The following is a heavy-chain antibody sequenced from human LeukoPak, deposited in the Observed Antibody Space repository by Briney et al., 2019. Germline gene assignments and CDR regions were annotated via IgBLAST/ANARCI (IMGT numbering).Heavy chain of an antibody. V-gene: IGHV4-59*08. CDR2: IYYNGST. D-gene: IGHD1-1*01. CDR3: ARHGLRSIRGTTGLVGPFDP. J-gene: IGHJ5*02. Sequence: PSETLSLTCIVSGGSISSYYWSWIRQPPGKGLEWIGNIYYNGSTNYNPSLKSRVSMSLDTSKNQFSLKLSSVTAADTAVYYCARHGLRSIRGTTGLVGPFDPWGQGTLVTVSS. CDR1: GGSISSYY.